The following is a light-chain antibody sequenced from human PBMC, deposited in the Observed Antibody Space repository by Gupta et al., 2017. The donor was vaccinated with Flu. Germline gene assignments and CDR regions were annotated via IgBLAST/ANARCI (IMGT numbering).Light chain of an antibody. V-gene: IGKV3-20*01. J-gene: IGKJ4*01. Sequence: EIVLTQSPGTLSLSPGERATISCRASQSVRSDYLAWYQQKPGQAPRLFIHGVFMRATGIPDKFSGSGSGTDFTLTVSGLEPEDSAVYYCQQYADSPLTFGGGTKVEI. CDR3: QQYADSPLT. CDR2: GVF. CDR1: QSVRSDY.